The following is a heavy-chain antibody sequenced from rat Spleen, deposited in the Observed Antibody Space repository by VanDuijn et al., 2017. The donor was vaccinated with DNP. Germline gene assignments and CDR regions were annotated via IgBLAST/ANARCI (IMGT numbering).Heavy chain of an antibody. CDR3: ARVEDYGYVY. J-gene: IGHJ3*01. D-gene: IGHD1-11*01. CDR1: GFNFNDYW. Sequence: EVKLVESGGGLVQPGRSLKVSCAASGFNFNDYWMGWVRQAPGKGLEWIGEINKESSTINYTPSLKDKFTISRDNAQNILYLQMSKLGSEDTSIYYCARVEDYGYVYWGQGTLVTVSS. CDR2: INKESSTI. V-gene: IGHV4-2*01.